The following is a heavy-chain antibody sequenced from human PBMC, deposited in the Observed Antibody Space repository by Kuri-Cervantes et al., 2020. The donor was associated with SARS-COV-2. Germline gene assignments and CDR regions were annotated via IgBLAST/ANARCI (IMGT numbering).Heavy chain of an antibody. CDR2: INPNSGGT. CDR3: ARALWSVVRGVIARWFDP. J-gene: IGHJ5*02. V-gene: IGHV1-2*02. D-gene: IGHD3-10*01. Sequence: ASVKVSCKASGYTFTGYYMHWVRQAPGQGLEWMGWINPNSGGTNYAQKFQGRVTMTRDTSISTANTELSRLRSDDTAVYFCARALWSVVRGVIARWFDPLGQGTLVTVSS. CDR1: GYTFTGYY.